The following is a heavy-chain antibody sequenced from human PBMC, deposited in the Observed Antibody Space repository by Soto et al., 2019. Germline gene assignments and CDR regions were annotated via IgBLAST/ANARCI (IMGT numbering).Heavy chain of an antibody. CDR2: ISGSGGST. D-gene: IGHD2-2*02. J-gene: IGHJ6*02. V-gene: IGHV3-23*01. CDR1: GFTFSSYA. Sequence: WSLRLSCAASGFTFSSYAMSWVRQAPGKGLEWVSAISGSGGSTYYADSVKGRFTISRDNSKNTLYLQMSSLRAEDTAVYYCAKTYCSSTSCHKAHYYYGMDVWGQGTTVTVSS. CDR3: AKTYCSSTSCHKAHYYYGMDV.